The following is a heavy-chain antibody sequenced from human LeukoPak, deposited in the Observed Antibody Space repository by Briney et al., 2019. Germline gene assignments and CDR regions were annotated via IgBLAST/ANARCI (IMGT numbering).Heavy chain of an antibody. CDR2: ISYDGSSR. CDR3: AKMGSDAMDV. V-gene: IGHV3-30*18. Sequence: GGSLRLSCAASGFTFSNYAMHWVRQAPGKGLEWVAVISYDGSSRYYADSVKGRFTISRDNSKNTLYLQMNSLRGEDTAVYYCAKMGSDAMDVWGQGTTVTVPS. J-gene: IGHJ6*02. D-gene: IGHD1-26*01. CDR1: GFTFSNYA.